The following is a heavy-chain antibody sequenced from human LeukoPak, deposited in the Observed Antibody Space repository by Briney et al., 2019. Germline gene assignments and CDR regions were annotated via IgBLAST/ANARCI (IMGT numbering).Heavy chain of an antibody. J-gene: IGHJ3*02. Sequence: SETLSLTCTVSGGSISSYYWSWIRQPPGTGLEWIGYIYYTGTTNYNPSLKSRVTISVDTSKNQFSLKLSSVTAADTAVYYCARDLVTVTKGFDIWGQGTMVSVSS. V-gene: IGHV4-59*01. CDR1: GGSISSYY. CDR2: IYYTGTT. D-gene: IGHD4-17*01. CDR3: ARDLVTVTKGFDI.